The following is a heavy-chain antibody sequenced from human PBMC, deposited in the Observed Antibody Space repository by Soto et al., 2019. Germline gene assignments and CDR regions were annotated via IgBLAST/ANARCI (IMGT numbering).Heavy chain of an antibody. J-gene: IGHJ6*02. Sequence: GGSLRLSCAASGFTVSSNYMSWVRQAPGKGLEWVSVIYSGGSTYYADSVKGRFTISRDNSKNTLYHQMNSLRAEDTDVYYCARDSLRPQDGGAGYSYGYVDYYYYYGMDVWGQGTTVTVSS. V-gene: IGHV3-53*01. CDR1: GFTVSSNY. CDR3: ARDSLRPQDGGAGYSYGYVDYYYYYGMDV. D-gene: IGHD5-18*01. CDR2: IYSGGST.